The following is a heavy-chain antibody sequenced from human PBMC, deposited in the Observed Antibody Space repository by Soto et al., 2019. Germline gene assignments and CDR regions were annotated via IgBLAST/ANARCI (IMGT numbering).Heavy chain of an antibody. D-gene: IGHD3-3*01. CDR2: ISGSGGST. CDR3: AKGGITIFGVVLYYFDY. V-gene: IGHV3-23*01. CDR1: GFTFSSYA. Sequence: GGSLRLSCAASGFTFSSYAMSWVRQAPGKGLEWVAAISGSGGSTYYADSVKGRFTISRDNSKNTLYLQMNSLRAEDTAVYYWAKGGITIFGVVLYYFDYWGQGTLVTVSS. J-gene: IGHJ4*02.